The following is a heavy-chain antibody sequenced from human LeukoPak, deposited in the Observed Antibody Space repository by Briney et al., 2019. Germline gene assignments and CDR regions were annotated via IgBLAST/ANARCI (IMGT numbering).Heavy chain of an antibody. J-gene: IGHJ4*02. D-gene: IGHD3-10*01. CDR1: GFTFSSYA. CDR3: ASNYYYGSGSFRFDY. Sequence: HPGGSLRLSCAASGFTFSSYAMHWVRQAPGKGLEWVALISYDGTNKYYADSVKGRFTISRDNSKNTLYLQMNSLRAEDTAVYYCASNYYYGSGSFRFDYWGQGTLVTVSS. V-gene: IGHV3-30*04. CDR2: ISYDGTNK.